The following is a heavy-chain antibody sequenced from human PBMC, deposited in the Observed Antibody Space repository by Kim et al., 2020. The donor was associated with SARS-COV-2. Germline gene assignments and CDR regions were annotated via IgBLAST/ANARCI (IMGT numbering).Heavy chain of an antibody. CDR2: ITVYNGNT. J-gene: IGHJ4*02. CDR3: ARGGTGGHEDHSAY. Sequence: ASVKVSCKTSGYTFTQYSLSWVRQAPGQGLEWLGWITVYNGNTQYLQSLHGRITLTTDKSTATAYMELRNLTSDDTAFYYCARGGTGGHEDHSAYWGQGT. CDR1: GYTFTQYS. V-gene: IGHV1-18*01. D-gene: IGHD7-27*01.